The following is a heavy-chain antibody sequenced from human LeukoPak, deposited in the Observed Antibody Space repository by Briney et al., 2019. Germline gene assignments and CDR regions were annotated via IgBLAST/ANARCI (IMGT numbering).Heavy chain of an antibody. CDR2: IYYSGST. CDR1: GGSISNNNYY. Sequence: SSETLSLTCTVSGGSISNNNYYWGWIRQPPGKGLEWIGSIYYSGSTYYNPSLKSRVTISVDTSKNQFSLKLSSVTAADTAVYYCARHVVEDIVVVVAAGWFDPWGQGTLVTVSS. D-gene: IGHD2-15*01. V-gene: IGHV4-39*01. CDR3: ARHVVEDIVVVVAAGWFDP. J-gene: IGHJ5*02.